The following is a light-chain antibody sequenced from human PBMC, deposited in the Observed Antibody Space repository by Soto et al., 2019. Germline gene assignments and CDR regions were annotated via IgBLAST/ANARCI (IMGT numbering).Light chain of an antibody. CDR2: GAS. J-gene: IGKJ5*01. CDR3: QQYNDWPPIT. CDR1: QSVSNN. Sequence: EIVMTQPPATLSVSPGERATLSCRASQSVSNNYLAWYQQKPGQAPRLLIFGASTRATGIPARFSGSGSGTEFTLTISSLQSEDFAVYYCQQYNDWPPITFGQGTRLEIK. V-gene: IGKV3-15*01.